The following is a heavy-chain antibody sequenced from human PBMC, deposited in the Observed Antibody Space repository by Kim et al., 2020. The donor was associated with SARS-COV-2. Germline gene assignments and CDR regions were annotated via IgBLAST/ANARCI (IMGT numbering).Heavy chain of an antibody. CDR2: IYYSGST. D-gene: IGHD3-10*01. CDR1: GGSISSGGYY. V-gene: IGHV4-31*03. J-gene: IGHJ4*02. Sequence: SETLSLTCTVSGGSISSGGYYWSWIRQHPGKGLEWIGYIYYSGSTYYNPSLKSRVTISVDTSKNQFSLKLSSVTAADTAVYYCARVQSMVRGVIIVDYWGQGTLVTVAS. CDR3: ARVQSMVRGVIIVDY.